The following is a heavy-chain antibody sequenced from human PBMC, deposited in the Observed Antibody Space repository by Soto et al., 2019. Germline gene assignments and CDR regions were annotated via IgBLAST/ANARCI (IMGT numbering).Heavy chain of an antibody. V-gene: IGHV4-59*01. CDR3: AREGLTGTIGVYYYDGMDV. CDR1: GGSISSYY. Sequence: SETLSLTCTVSGGSISSYYWSWIRQPPGKGLEWIGYIYYSGSTNYNPSLKSRVTISVDTSKNQFSLKLSSVTAADTAVYYCAREGLTGTIGVYYYDGMDVWSQGTTVTVSS. D-gene: IGHD1-7*01. CDR2: IYYSGST. J-gene: IGHJ6*02.